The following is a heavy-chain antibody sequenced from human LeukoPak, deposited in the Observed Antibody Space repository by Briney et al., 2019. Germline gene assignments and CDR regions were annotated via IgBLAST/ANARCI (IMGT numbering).Heavy chain of an antibody. Sequence: SETLSLTCTVSGGSISSYYWSWIRQPPGKGLEWVGYIYYIGSTNYNPPLKSRVTISVDTSTNQFSLKLSSVTAADTAVYYCARGRPRFDYWGQGTLVTVSS. J-gene: IGHJ4*02. CDR2: IYYIGST. CDR1: GGSISSYY. V-gene: IGHV4-59*01. CDR3: ARGRPRFDY.